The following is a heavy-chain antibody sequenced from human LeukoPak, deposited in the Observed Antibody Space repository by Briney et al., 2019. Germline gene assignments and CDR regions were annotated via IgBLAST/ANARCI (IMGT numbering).Heavy chain of an antibody. D-gene: IGHD2-15*01. CDR1: GYTFTSYY. Sequence: EASVKVSCKASGYTFTSYYMHWVRQAPGQGLEWMGIINPSGGSTSYAQKFQGRVTMTRDTSTSTVYMELSSLRSEDTAVYYCARDHRAFCSGGRCRTFDYWGQGSLVTVSS. CDR2: INPSGGST. V-gene: IGHV1-46*01. J-gene: IGHJ4*02. CDR3: ARDHRAFCSGGRCRTFDY.